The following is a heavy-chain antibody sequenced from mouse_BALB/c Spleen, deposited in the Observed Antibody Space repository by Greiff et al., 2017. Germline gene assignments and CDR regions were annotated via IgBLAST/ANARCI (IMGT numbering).Heavy chain of an antibody. D-gene: IGHD2-10*01. J-gene: IGHJ4*01. Sequence: EVKLMESGPSLVKPSQTLSLTCSVTGDSITSGYWNWIRKFPGNKLEYMGYISYSGSTYYNPSLKSRISITRDTSKNQYYLQLNSVTTEDTATYYCARYVAYYGNYDYAMDYWGQGTSVTVSS. V-gene: IGHV3-8*02. CDR2: ISYSGST. CDR1: GDSITSGY. CDR3: ARYVAYYGNYDYAMDY.